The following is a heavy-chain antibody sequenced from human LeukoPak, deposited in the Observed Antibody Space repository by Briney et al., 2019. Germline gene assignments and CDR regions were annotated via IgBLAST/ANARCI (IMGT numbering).Heavy chain of an antibody. J-gene: IGHJ4*02. CDR3: ARAGYSYGLWYYFDY. CDR1: GGSISSSSYY. Sequence: PSETLSLTCTVSGGSISSSSYYWGWIRQPPGKGLEWIGSIYYSGSTYYNPSLKSRVTISVDTSKNQFSLKLSSVTAADTAVYYCARAGYSYGLWYYFDYWGQGTLVTVSS. CDR2: IYYSGST. V-gene: IGHV4-39*07. D-gene: IGHD5-18*01.